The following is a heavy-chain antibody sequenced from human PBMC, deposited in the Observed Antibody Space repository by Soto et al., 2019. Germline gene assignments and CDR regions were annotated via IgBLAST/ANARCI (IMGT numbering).Heavy chain of an antibody. CDR2: IIPIFGTA. CDR1: GGTFSSYA. Sequence: SVKVSCKASGGTFSSYAISWVRQAPGQGLEWMGGIIPIFGTANYAQKFQGRVTITADESTSTAYMELSSLRSEDTAVYYCARDGDTAMVYYYYGMDVWAQGTTVTVSS. D-gene: IGHD5-18*01. CDR3: ARDGDTAMVYYYYGMDV. J-gene: IGHJ6*02. V-gene: IGHV1-69*13.